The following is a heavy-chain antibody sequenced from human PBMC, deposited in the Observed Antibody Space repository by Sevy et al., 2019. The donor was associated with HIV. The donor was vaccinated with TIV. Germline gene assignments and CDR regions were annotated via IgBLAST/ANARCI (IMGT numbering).Heavy chain of an antibody. CDR3: ARGYGSGGRCYPGGY. D-gene: IGHD2-15*01. CDR2: INTFTGDT. V-gene: IGHV1-18*01. Sequence: ASVKVSCEASGYTFSTYGINWVRQAPGQGLEWMGWINTFTGDTNYLQKLQDRVTMTKDTSTSTVDMELRSLRSDDTAVYYCARGYGSGGRCYPGGYWGQGTLVTVSS. J-gene: IGHJ4*02. CDR1: GYTFSTYG.